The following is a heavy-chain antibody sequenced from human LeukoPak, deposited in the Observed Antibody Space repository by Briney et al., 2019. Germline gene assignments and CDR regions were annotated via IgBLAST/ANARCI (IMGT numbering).Heavy chain of an antibody. D-gene: IGHD3-10*01. CDR3: ARESRAGSITMVRGPFDY. J-gene: IGHJ4*02. CDR1: GGTFSSYA. Sequence: SVKVSCKASGGTFSSYAISWVRQAPGQGLEWMGRIIPIFGTANYAQKFQGRVTITTDESTSTAYMELSSLRSEDTAVYYCARESRAGSITMVRGPFDYWGQGTLVTVSS. V-gene: IGHV1-69*05. CDR2: IIPIFGTA.